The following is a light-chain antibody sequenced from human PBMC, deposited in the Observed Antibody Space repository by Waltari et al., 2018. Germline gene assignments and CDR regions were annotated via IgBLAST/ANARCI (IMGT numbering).Light chain of an antibody. CDR1: NNDVGGYNY. CDR3: SSYTSNSDPYV. V-gene: IGLV2-14*03. J-gene: IGLJ1*01. CDR2: DVT. Sequence: QSALTQPASVSGSPGQSITISCTGTNNDVGGYNYVSWYQHHPGKAPKLMIYDVTNRPSGVSTRFSGSKSGNTASLTISGLQAEDEADYYCSSYTSNSDPYVFGTGTKVTVL.